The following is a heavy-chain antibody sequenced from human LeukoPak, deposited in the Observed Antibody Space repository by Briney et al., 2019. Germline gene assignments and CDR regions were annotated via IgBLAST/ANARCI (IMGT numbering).Heavy chain of an antibody. V-gene: IGHV3-7*03. D-gene: IGHD6-13*01. CDR2: IKSDGSEK. Sequence: PGGSLRLSCVASGFTFSRYWMSWVRQAPGKGLEWVANIKSDGSEKYYVDSVKGRFTISRDNAKKSLYLQMNSLRAEDTAVYHCASLRMAAVDTGVDYWGQGTLVTVSS. CDR3: ASLRMAAVDTGVDY. CDR1: GFTFSRYW. J-gene: IGHJ4*02.